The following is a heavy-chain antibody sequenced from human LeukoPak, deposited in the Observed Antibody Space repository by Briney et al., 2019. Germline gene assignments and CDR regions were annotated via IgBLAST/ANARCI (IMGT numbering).Heavy chain of an antibody. CDR2: ISGRGDNT. J-gene: IGHJ4*02. Sequence: GGSLRLSCAASGFTFSSYAMSWVRQAPGKGLEWVSVISGRGDNTYYADSVKGRFTISRDNSKNTLDLQMNSLRAEDTAVYYCARDSLMLRGPLVIYYFDFWGQGTLVTVSS. V-gene: IGHV3-23*01. CDR3: ARDSLMLRGPLVIYYFDF. CDR1: GFTFSSYA. D-gene: IGHD3-10*01.